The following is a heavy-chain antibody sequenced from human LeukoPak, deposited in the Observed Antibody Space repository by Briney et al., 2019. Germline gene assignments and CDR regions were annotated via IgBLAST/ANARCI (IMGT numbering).Heavy chain of an antibody. CDR3: ARGQQQLVLSYFDY. D-gene: IGHD6-13*01. J-gene: IGHJ4*02. CDR2: IYHSGST. CDR1: GGSISSGSYY. Sequence: SETLSLTCTVSGGSISSGSYYWGWIRQPPGKGLEWIGYIYHSGSTYYNPSLKSRVTISVDRSKNQFSLKLSSVTAADTAVYYCARGQQQLVLSYFDYWGQGTLVTVSS. V-gene: IGHV4-30-2*01.